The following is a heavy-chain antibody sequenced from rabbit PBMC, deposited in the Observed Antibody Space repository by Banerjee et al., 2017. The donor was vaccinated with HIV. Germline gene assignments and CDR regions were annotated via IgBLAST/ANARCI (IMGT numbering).Heavy chain of an antibody. CDR1: GFDFSSYYY. D-gene: IGHD6-1*01. V-gene: IGHV1S40*01. Sequence: QSLEESGGGLVKPGGTLTLTCKASGFDFSSYYYMCWVRQAPGKGLEWIACIYAGSGSTYYASWAKGRFTISKASSTTVTLQMTSLTAADTATYFCARDHPYAAYGGHGYADLWGPGTLVTVS. CDR3: ARDHPYAAYGGHGYADL. J-gene: IGHJ4*01. CDR2: IYAGSGST.